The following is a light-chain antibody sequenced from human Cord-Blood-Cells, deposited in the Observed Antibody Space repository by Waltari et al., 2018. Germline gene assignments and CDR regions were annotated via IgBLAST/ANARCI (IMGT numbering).Light chain of an antibody. J-gene: IGKJ2*01. CDR2: AAS. CDR1: QSISSY. V-gene: IGKV1-39*01. Sequence: DIQMTQSPSSLSASVGDRVTITCRASQSISSYLNWYQQKPGKAPKLLISAASSLQSGVPSRVTGSRSGTDFTLTISSLQPQDFATYYCQQSDSTPYTFGYRTKLEIK. CDR3: QQSDSTPYT.